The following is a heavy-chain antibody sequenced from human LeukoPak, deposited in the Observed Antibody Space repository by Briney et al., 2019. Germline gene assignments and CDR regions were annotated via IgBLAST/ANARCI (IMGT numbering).Heavy chain of an antibody. CDR3: ARVEGTMVRGVIHDIFDY. J-gene: IGHJ4*02. Sequence: PSETLSLTCTVSGGSISSYYWSWIRQPPGRGLEWIGYIYYSGSTNYNPSLKSRVTISVDTSKNQFSLKLSSVTAADTAVYYCARVEGTMVRGVIHDIFDYWGQGTLVTVSS. D-gene: IGHD3-10*01. CDR1: GGSISSYY. CDR2: IYYSGST. V-gene: IGHV4-59*01.